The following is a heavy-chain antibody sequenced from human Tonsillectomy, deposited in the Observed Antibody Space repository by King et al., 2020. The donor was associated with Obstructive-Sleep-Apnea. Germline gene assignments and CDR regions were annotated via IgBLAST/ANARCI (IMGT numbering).Heavy chain of an antibody. Sequence: VQLVESGADVKEPGASVKVSCKTSGYTFTSSYMHWVRQAPGQGLEWMGIINLNGGSTTYAPRFRGRVTMTRETSTSTVYMDLSSLRFEDTAVYYCTRGDQFLSSFDYWGQGTLVTVSS. J-gene: IGHJ4*02. D-gene: IGHD2-21*01. CDR3: TRGDQFLSSFDY. CDR2: INLNGGST. V-gene: IGHV1-46*01. CDR1: GYTFTSSY.